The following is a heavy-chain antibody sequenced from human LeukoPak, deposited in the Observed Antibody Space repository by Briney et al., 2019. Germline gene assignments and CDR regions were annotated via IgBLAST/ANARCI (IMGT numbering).Heavy chain of an antibody. J-gene: IGHJ4*02. D-gene: IGHD6-13*01. V-gene: IGHV3-23*01. Sequence: PGGSLRLSCAASGFTLSSYAMNWVRQAPGKGLEWVSLISGSGDSTDYADSVKGRFTISRDNSKNTLYLQINSLRPEDTAVYYCAKAGGSSWAVLDYWGQGTLVTVSS. CDR3: AKAGGSSWAVLDY. CDR2: ISGSGDST. CDR1: GFTLSSYA.